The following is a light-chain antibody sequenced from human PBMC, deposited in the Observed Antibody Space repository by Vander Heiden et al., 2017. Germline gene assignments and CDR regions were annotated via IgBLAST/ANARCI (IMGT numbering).Light chain of an antibody. Sequence: DIVFTQPPATLSLSPAERATLSCRASQSVSVYLAFYRQKSGQPPSLLIYHASNKARGIPARIGSRGFGTDFTLTSSSQEPEDFAVYYYQQRNRWPPYTFGQGTKLEI. CDR2: HAS. CDR1: QSVSVY. J-gene: IGKJ2*01. CDR3: QQRNRWPPYT. V-gene: IGKV3-11*01.